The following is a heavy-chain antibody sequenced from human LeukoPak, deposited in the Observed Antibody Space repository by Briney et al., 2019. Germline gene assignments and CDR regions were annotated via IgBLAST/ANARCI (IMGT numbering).Heavy chain of an antibody. Sequence: GGSLRLSCAASGLTVSTNCMTWVRPAQGKGLEWVSTIYSGGTTYYADSVMGRFTTSRHNSRNTLYLQMNSLRAEDTAVYYCARVDTVMAYYFDLWGQGTLVTVSS. CDR1: GLTVSTNC. V-gene: IGHV3-53*04. J-gene: IGHJ4*02. CDR2: IYSGGTT. CDR3: ARVDTVMAYYFDL. D-gene: IGHD5-18*01.